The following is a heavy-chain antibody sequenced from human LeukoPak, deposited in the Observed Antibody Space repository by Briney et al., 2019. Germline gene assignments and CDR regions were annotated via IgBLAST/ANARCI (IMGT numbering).Heavy chain of an antibody. Sequence: PGGSLRLSCAGSGFIFSSYWMSWVRQAPGKGLEWVANIKEDGSEKYYVDSVKGRFTISRDNAKSSLSLQMNSLRAEDTAVYYCARALRPANSWPYFDCWGQGTLVTVSS. D-gene: IGHD6-13*01. CDR2: IKEDGSEK. CDR1: GFIFSSYW. V-gene: IGHV3-7*03. CDR3: ARALRPANSWPYFDC. J-gene: IGHJ4*02.